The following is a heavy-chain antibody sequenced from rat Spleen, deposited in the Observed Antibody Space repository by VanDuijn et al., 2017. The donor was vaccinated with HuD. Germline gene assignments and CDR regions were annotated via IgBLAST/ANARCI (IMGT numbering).Heavy chain of an antibody. CDR3: ARRGLEWSFDY. J-gene: IGHJ2*01. CDR2: ISYDDTST. V-gene: IGHV5-29*01. CDR1: GFTFSDYY. D-gene: IGHD1-1*01. Sequence: EVQLVESDGGLVQPGRSLKLSCVASGFTFSDYYMAWVRQAPTKGLEWVATISYDDTSTYYRDSVKGRFTISRDNAKNTLYLQMDSLRSEDTATYYCARRGLEWSFDYWAKESRSQSPQ.